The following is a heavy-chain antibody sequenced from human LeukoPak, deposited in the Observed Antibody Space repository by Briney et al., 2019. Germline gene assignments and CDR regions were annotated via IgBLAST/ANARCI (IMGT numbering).Heavy chain of an antibody. CDR1: GYNFATSG. CDR2: IIPIFGTA. J-gene: IGHJ4*02. CDR3: ARATVSGGYMSESDY. Sequence: SVRVSCKAYGYNFATSGIGWVRQAPGQGLEWMGRIIPIFGTANYAQKFQGRVTITTDVSTSTAYMELSSLRSEDTAVYYCARATVSGGYMSESDYWGQGTLVTVSS. V-gene: IGHV1-69*05. D-gene: IGHD5-12*01.